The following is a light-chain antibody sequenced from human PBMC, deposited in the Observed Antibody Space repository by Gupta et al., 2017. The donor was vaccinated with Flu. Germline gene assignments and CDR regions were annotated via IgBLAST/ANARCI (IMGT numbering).Light chain of an antibody. CDR1: QRISSY. J-gene: IGKJ2*01. V-gene: IGKV1-39*01. Sequence: PSSPSASVGDRVTITCRASQRISSYLDWYQQKPGKAPKLLIYAASRVQSGVPSRFSGSGSGTDFTLTISRLQPEDFATYYCQQSDSTPWTFGQGTKMEIK. CDR2: AAS. CDR3: QQSDSTPWT.